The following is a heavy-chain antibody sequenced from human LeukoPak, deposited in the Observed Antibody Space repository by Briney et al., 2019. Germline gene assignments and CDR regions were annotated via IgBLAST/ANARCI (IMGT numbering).Heavy chain of an antibody. CDR3: ARRMGDNYWYFDL. CDR2: IYPGDSDT. D-gene: IGHD3-16*01. Sequence: GESLKIPCEGSGYGFTSYYIGWVRQIPGKGLEWMGIIYPGDSDTRYSPSFQGQVTISADKSISTAYLHWSSLKASDTAMYYCARRMGDNYWYFDLWGRGTLVTVSS. V-gene: IGHV5-51*01. J-gene: IGHJ2*01. CDR1: GYGFTSYY.